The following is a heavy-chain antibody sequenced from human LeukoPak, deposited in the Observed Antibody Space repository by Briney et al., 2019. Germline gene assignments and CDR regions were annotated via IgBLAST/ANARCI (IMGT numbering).Heavy chain of an antibody. J-gene: IGHJ5*02. CDR3: ARSPGLDTAVVNRP. CDR1: GYTFTGYY. D-gene: IGHD5-18*01. CDR2: INPNSGGT. Sequence: ASVKVSCKTSGYTFTGYYIHWVRQAPGQGLKWMGWINPNSGGTNHAQNFQGRVTMTRDTSINTAYMELGRLRSDDTAVYYCARSPGLDTAVVNRPWGQGTLITVSS. V-gene: IGHV1-2*02.